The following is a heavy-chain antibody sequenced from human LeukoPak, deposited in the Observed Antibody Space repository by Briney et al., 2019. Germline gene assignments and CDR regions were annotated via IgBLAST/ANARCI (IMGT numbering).Heavy chain of an antibody. Sequence: ASVKVSCKASGYTFNGYGINWVRQAPGQGLEWLGWISPYKDTPYYTQQVQGRVTLTIDTSTSTAHMELRGLRSDDTAVYYCARADGGYYYYYMDVWGKGTTVTVSS. CDR1: GYTFNGYG. CDR3: ARADGGYYYYYMDV. CDR2: ISPYKDTP. D-gene: IGHD3-10*01. J-gene: IGHJ6*03. V-gene: IGHV1-18*01.